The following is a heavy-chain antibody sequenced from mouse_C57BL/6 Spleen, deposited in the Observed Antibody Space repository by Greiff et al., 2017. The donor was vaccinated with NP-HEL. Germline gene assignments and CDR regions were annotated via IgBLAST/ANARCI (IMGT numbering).Heavy chain of an antibody. CDR3: ARRGQLRPDY. Sequence: QVQLKQPGAELVMPGASVKLSCKASGYTFTSYWMHWVKQRPGQGLEWIGEIDPSDSYTNYNQKFKGKSTLTVDKSSSTAYMQLSSLTSEDSAVYYCARRGQLRPDYWGQGTTLTVSS. CDR2: IDPSDSYT. V-gene: IGHV1-69*01. D-gene: IGHD3-2*02. J-gene: IGHJ2*01. CDR1: GYTFTSYW.